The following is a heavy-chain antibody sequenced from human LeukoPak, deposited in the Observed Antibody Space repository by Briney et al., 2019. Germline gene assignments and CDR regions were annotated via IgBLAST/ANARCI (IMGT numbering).Heavy chain of an antibody. Sequence: PETLSLTCTVSGDSISSSSYYWGWIRQPPGKGLEWIGNIYYSGNTYYNPSLKSRVTISVDTSKNQFSLKLSSVTAADTAVYYCASHPSRSFVDYWGQGTLPTLSS. CDR2: IYYSGNT. V-gene: IGHV4-39*01. J-gene: IGHJ4*02. CDR3: ASHPSRSFVDY. D-gene: IGHD1-26*01. CDR1: GDSISSSSYY.